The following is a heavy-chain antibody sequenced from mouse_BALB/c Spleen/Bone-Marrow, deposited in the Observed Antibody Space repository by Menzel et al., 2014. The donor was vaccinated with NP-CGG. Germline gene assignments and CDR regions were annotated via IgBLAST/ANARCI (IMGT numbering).Heavy chain of an antibody. CDR3: AKYGGLRYAMDY. Sequence: EVQLQQSGAELVKPGASVKLSCTASGFNIKDTYMHWVKQGPEQGLEWIGRIDPANGNTKYDPKFQGKATITADTSSNTAYLQLSSLTSEDTAVYYCAKYGGLRYAMDYWGQGTSVTVSS. V-gene: IGHV14-3*02. CDR2: IDPANGNT. CDR1: GFNIKDTY. D-gene: IGHD2-4*01. J-gene: IGHJ4*01.